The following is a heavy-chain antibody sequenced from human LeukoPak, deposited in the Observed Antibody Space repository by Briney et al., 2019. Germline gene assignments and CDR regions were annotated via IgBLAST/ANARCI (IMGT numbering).Heavy chain of an antibody. CDR3: ARDQRLVAGTFYFDY. CDR2: INPNGGRI. CDR1: GYTFIGYF. V-gene: IGHV1-2*02. J-gene: IGHJ4*02. D-gene: IGHD6-19*01. Sequence: GASVKVSCTASGYTFIGYFIHWVRQAPGQGLEWMGCINPNGGRINYAQKFQGRVTMTRDTSISTAYMELSRLRSDDSAVYYCARDQRLVAGTFYFDYWGQGTLVTVSS.